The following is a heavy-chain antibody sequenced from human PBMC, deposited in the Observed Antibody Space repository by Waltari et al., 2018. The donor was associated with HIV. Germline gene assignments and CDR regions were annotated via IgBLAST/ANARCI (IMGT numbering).Heavy chain of an antibody. CDR1: VFVFGRFS. V-gene: IGHV3-21*04. CDR3: VRDDPGYVPIDY. Sequence: SGGGEVQEGGSLVLSCSGSVFVFGRFSFNWVRQTPRRGLEWVASLRRDTYEANYLASVRGRFIISRDNAKSSAYLEMTSLRVEDTATYYCVRDDPGYVPIDYWGQGSQVVVS. D-gene: IGHD2-15*01. J-gene: IGHJ4*02. CDR2: LRRDTYEA.